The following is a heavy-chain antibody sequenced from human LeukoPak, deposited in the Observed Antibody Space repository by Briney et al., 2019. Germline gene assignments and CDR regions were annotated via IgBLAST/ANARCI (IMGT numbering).Heavy chain of an antibody. CDR1: GFTFSSYA. CDR3: AKAYCGGDCYFKYAFDI. Sequence: GGSLRLSCAASGFTFSSYAMSWVRQAPGKGLEWVSAISGSGGSTYYADSVKGRFIISRDNSKNTLYLQMNSLRAEDTAVYYCAKAYCGGDCYFKYAFDIWGQGTMVTVSS. CDR2: ISGSGGST. J-gene: IGHJ3*02. V-gene: IGHV3-23*01. D-gene: IGHD2-21*02.